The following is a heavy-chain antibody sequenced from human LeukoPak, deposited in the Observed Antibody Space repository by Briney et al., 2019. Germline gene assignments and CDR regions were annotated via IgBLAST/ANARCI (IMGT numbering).Heavy chain of an antibody. J-gene: IGHJ5*02. D-gene: IGHD1-26*01. Sequence: ASVKVSCKASGYTFTGYHMHWMRQAPRQGLEWMGWINPNSGDTNYAQKFQGRVSMTRDTSISTAYMDLSGLRSDDTALYYCARGLGWDSGTYLGAWGQGTLVTVSS. CDR1: GYTFTGYH. CDR3: ARGLGWDSGTYLGA. CDR2: INPNSGDT. V-gene: IGHV1-2*02.